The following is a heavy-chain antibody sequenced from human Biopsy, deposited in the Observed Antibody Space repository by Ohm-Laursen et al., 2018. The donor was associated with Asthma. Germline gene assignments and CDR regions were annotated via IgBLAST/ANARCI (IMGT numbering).Heavy chain of an antibody. Sequence: ASVKVSCKTSGYTFIGYHIHWVRQAPGQGLEWMGRINPNSGGTNYAQKFQGKVTMTSDTSISTAYMERCRLRSDDTALYYCARGQKSPGDRWFDPWGQGTLVTVSS. J-gene: IGHJ5*02. CDR1: GYTFIGYH. CDR2: INPNSGGT. V-gene: IGHV1-2*06. D-gene: IGHD7-27*01. CDR3: ARGQKSPGDRWFDP.